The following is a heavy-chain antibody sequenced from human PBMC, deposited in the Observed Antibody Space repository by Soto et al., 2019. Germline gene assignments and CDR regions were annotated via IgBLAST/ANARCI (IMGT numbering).Heavy chain of an antibody. D-gene: IGHD1-1*01. Sequence: SETLSLTCAVSSGSVSNDNWWGWVRQPPGKRLEWIGEIHHGGSTNYNPSFKSRVTISVDKSKNQFFLKMNSVTAADTAVSYFACHGSNSTDYRGQRLLVTVSS. J-gene: IGHJ4*01. CDR3: ACHGSNSTDY. CDR1: SGSVSNDNW. CDR2: IHHGGST. V-gene: IGHV4-4*02.